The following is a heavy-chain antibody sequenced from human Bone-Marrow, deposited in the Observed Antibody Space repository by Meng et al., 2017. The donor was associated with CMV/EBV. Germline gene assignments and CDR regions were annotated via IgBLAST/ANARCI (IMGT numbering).Heavy chain of an antibody. CDR1: GFTFSSYW. CDR3: ARSIAARRGHLDAFDI. D-gene: IGHD6-6*01. CDR2: ISSSSSTI. V-gene: IGHV3-48*04. J-gene: IGHJ3*02. Sequence: GGSLRLSCAASGFTFSSYWMNWVRQAPGKGLEWVSYISSSSSTIYYADSVKGRFTISRDNAKNSLYLQMNSLRAEDTAVYYCARSIAARRGHLDAFDIWGQGTMVTVSS.